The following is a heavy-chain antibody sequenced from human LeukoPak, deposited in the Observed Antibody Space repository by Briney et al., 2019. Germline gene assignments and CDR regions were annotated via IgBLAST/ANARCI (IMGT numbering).Heavy chain of an antibody. J-gene: IGHJ4*02. V-gene: IGHV4-38-2*02. D-gene: IGHD3-16*01. CDR1: AYSISSAYY. CDR2: IYHSGST. Sequence: SETLSLTCTVSAYSISSAYYWGWIRQPPGKGLEWIGSIYHSGSTYYNPSLKSRVTISVDASKNQFSLRLTSVTAADTAVYYCARQLDHYDNIYYFDYWGQGTLVTVSS. CDR3: ARQLDHYDNIYYFDY.